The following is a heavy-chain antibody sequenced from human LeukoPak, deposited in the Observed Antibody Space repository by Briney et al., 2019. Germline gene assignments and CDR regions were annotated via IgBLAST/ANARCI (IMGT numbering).Heavy chain of an antibody. V-gene: IGHV3-64D*09. J-gene: IGHJ1*01. Sequence: GGSLRLSCLASGFTFSNFAMHWVGQGPGKGLEYFSGISCTGGGTYYADSVQGRFTISRDNSKNTLYLQMSSLRPEDTAVYYCARDRSGYFQNWGQGTLVTVSS. CDR3: ARDRSGYFQN. CDR2: ISCTGGGT. D-gene: IGHD3-22*01. CDR1: GFTFSNFA.